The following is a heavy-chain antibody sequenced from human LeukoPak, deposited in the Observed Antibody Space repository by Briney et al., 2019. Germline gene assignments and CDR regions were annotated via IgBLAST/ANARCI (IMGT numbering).Heavy chain of an antibody. CDR1: GGSFSGYY. CDR2: INHSGST. D-gene: IGHD3-3*01. Sequence: ETLSLTCAVYGGSFSGYYWSWIRQPPGKGLEGIGEINHSGSTNYNPSLKSRVTISVDTSKNQFSLKLSSVTAADTAVYYCARLRTYYDFWSGYNYYYYGMDVWGQGTTVTVSS. J-gene: IGHJ6*02. CDR3: ARLRTYYDFWSGYNYYYYGMDV. V-gene: IGHV4-34*01.